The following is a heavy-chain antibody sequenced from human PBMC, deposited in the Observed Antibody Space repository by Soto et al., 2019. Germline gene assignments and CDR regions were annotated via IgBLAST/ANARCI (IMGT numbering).Heavy chain of an antibody. CDR3: ARMYSSSWKANWFDP. V-gene: IGHV4-30-2*01. Sequence: PSETLSLTCAVSGGSISSGGYSWSWIRQPPGKGLEWIGYIYHSGSTYYNPSLKSRVTISVDRSKNQFSLKLSSVTAADTAVYYCARMYSSSWKANWFDPWGQGTTVTVSS. J-gene: IGHJ5*01. D-gene: IGHD6-13*01. CDR2: IYHSGST. CDR1: GGSISSGGYS.